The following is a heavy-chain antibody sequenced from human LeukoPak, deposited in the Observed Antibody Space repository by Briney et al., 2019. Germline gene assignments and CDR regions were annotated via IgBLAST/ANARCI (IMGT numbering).Heavy chain of an antibody. V-gene: IGHV4-30-2*01. CDR3: ARGYYYGSLSGMDV. Sequence: SQTLSLTCAVSGGSISSGGYSWSWIRQPPGKGLEWIGYIYHSGSTYYNPSLKSRVTISVDRSKNQFSLELSSVTAADTAVYYCARGYYYGSLSGMDVWGKGTTVTVSS. CDR1: GGSISSGGYS. D-gene: IGHD3-10*01. CDR2: IYHSGST. J-gene: IGHJ6*04.